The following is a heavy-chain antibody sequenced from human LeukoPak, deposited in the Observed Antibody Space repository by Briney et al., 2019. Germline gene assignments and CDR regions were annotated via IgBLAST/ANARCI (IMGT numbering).Heavy chain of an antibody. D-gene: IGHD6-13*01. V-gene: IGHV4-34*01. CDR1: GGSFNGYY. CDR3: ARACGIAEGDY. J-gene: IGHJ4*02. Sequence: SETLSLTCAVYGGSFNGYYWSWIRQPPGKELEWIGEINHSGSTNYNPSLKSRVTISVDTSKNQFSLKLSSVTAADTAVYYCARACGIAEGDYWGQGTLVTVSS. CDR2: INHSGST.